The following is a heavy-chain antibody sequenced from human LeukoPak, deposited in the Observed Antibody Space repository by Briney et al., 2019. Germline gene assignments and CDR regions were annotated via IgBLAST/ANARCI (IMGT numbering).Heavy chain of an antibody. V-gene: IGHV4-34*01. Sequence: SETLSLTCAVYGGSFSGYYWSWIRQPPGKGLEWIGEINHSGSTNYNPSLKSRVTISVDTSKNQFSLKLSSVTAADTAVYYCARLRIGYCSSTSCYGYYYYYMDVWGKGTTVTVSS. D-gene: IGHD2-2*01. CDR3: ARLRIGYCSSTSCYGYYYYYMDV. CDR1: GGSFSGYY. CDR2: INHSGST. J-gene: IGHJ6*03.